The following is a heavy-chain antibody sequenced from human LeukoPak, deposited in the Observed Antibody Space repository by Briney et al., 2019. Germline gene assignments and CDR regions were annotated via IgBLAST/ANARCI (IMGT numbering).Heavy chain of an antibody. CDR1: GFTFSTYA. D-gene: IGHD3-3*01. CDR2: ISYNGSHQ. Sequence: GGSLRLSCAASGFTFSTYAMHWVRQAPGKGLEWLTVISYNGSHQYYSDSVRGRFTISRDNSRNSVFLQISRLRPEDTAVYYCATSIRRITISSWGQGTLVTVSS. V-gene: IGHV3-30*04. J-gene: IGHJ4*01. CDR3: ATSIRRITISS.